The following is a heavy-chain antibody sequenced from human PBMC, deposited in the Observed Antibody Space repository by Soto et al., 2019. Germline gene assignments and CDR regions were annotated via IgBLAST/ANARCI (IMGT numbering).Heavy chain of an antibody. CDR2: ISGSGGST. CDR3: AKYATVAKYYYYYYYMDV. J-gene: IGHJ6*03. V-gene: IGHV3-23*01. D-gene: IGHD4-17*01. CDR1: GFTFSSYA. Sequence: LRLSCAASGFTFSSYAMSWVRQAPGKGLEWVSAISGSGGSTYYADSVKGRFTISRDNSKNTLYLQMNSLRAEDTAVYYCAKYATVAKYYYYYYYMDVWGKGTTVTAP.